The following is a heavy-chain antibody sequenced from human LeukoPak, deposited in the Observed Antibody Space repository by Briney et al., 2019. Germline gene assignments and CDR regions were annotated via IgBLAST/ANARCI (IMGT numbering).Heavy chain of an antibody. D-gene: IGHD3-9*01. V-gene: IGHV3-23*01. J-gene: IGHJ5*02. CDR3: AKPYSGTILTGWFDP. Sequence: PGGSLRLSCAASGFIFNNYVMNWVRQAPGKGLEWVSIISGSGGSTSYADSVKGRFTISRDNSKNTLYLQMNSLRAEDTALYYCAKPYSGTILTGWFDPWGQGTLVTVSS. CDR1: GFIFNNYV. CDR2: ISGSGGST.